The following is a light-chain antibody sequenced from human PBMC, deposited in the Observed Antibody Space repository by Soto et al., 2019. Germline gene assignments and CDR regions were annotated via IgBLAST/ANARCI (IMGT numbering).Light chain of an antibody. Sequence: EMVLTQSPGTLSLSPGERATLSCSSSQSVPSNYLAWYQQRPGQAPRLLIFGAASRATGIPDRFSGSGSGADFTLTISSLEPEDFAVYYCQQYGRSPTFGQGTKVDIK. CDR2: GAA. J-gene: IGKJ1*01. CDR3: QQYGRSPT. V-gene: IGKV3-20*01. CDR1: QSVPSNY.